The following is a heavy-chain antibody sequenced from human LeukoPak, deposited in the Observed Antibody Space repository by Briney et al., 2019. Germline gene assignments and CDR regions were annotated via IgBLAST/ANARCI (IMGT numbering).Heavy chain of an antibody. V-gene: IGHV3-7*01. CDR3: ARAVGGFLFYYFDQ. J-gene: IGHJ4*02. CDR1: GFTLSSYW. D-gene: IGHD6-19*01. Sequence: GGSLRLSCEASGFTLSSYWMTWVRQAPGKGLEWVANIKEGGGDIDYVDSVKGRFTISRGNAKNSFYLQMNSLRAEDTAVYYCARAVGGFLFYYFDQWGQGSLVSVSS. CDR2: IKEGGGDI.